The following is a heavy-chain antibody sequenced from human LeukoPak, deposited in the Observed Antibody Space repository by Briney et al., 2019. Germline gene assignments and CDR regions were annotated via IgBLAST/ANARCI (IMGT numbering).Heavy chain of an antibody. CDR1: GFIFSTYS. CDR2: ISGSGGST. V-gene: IGHV3-23*01. CDR3: AKDVRSDYFDY. J-gene: IGHJ4*02. Sequence: GGSLRLSCAASGFIFSTYSMNWVRQAPGKGLEWVSAISGSGGSTYYADSVKGRFTISRDNSKNTLYLQMNSLRAEDTAVYYCAKDVRSDYFDYWGQGTLVTVSS.